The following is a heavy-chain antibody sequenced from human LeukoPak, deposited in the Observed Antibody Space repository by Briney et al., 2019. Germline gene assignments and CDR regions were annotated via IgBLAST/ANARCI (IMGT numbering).Heavy chain of an antibody. CDR1: GGSISSYY. D-gene: IGHD5-18*01. Sequence: KTSETLSLTCTVSGGSISSYYWSWIRQPPGKGLEWIGYIYYSGSTNYNPSLKSRVTISVDTSKNQFSLKLSSVTAADTAVYYCARTRGYSYGYGYWGQGTLVTVSS. CDR2: IYYSGST. V-gene: IGHV4-59*08. CDR3: ARTRGYSYGYGY. J-gene: IGHJ4*02.